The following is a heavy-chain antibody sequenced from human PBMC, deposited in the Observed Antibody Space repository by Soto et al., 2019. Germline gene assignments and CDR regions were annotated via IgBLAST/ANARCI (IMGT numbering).Heavy chain of an antibody. V-gene: IGHV3-9*01. CDR2: ISWNSGSI. Sequence: EVQLVESGGGLVQPGRSLRLSCAASGFTFDDYAMHWVRQAPGKGLEWVSGISWNSGSIGYADSVKGRFTISRDYAKNFLYLQMNILGADDTALYYCAKDRGVLLSCYSDYWGYGTLVTVSS. J-gene: IGHJ4*01. CDR3: AKDRGVLLSCYSDY. D-gene: IGHD2-8*01. CDR1: GFTFDDYA.